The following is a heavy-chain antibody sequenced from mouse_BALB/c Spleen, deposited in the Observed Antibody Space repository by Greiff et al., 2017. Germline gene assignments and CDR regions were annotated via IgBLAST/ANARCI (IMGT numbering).Heavy chain of an antibody. CDR2: INPSNGRT. J-gene: IGHJ2*01. CDR1: GYTFTSYW. CDR3: ARGGTVVASYYFDY. Sequence: VQLQQPGAELVKPGASVKLSCKASGYTFTSYWMHWVKQRPGQGLEWIGEINPSNGRTNYNEKFKSKATLTVDKSSSTAYMQLSSLTSEDSAVYYCARGGTVVASYYFDYWGQGTTLTVSS. V-gene: IGHV1S81*02. D-gene: IGHD1-1*01.